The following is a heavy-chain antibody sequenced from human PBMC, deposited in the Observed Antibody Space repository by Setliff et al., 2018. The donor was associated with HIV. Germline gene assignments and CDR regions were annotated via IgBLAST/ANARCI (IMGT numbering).Heavy chain of an antibody. Sequence: GGSLRLSCAASGFPFSSYAMHGVRQAPGKGLEYVSAISSSGGSTYYADSVKGRFTISRDNSKNTLYLQMGSLRAEDMAVYYCARAASSDSSGYYGGPLDYWGQGTLVTVSS. CDR2: ISSSGGST. V-gene: IGHV3-64*02. J-gene: IGHJ4*02. D-gene: IGHD3-22*01. CDR3: ARAASSDSSGYYGGPLDY. CDR1: GFPFSSYA.